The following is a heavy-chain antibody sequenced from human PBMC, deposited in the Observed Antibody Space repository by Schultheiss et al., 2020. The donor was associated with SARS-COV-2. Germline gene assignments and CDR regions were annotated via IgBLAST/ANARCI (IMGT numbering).Heavy chain of an antibody. Sequence: SQTLSLTCTVSGCSITNHYWSWIRQPRGKGLEWIGYIYYSGSTNYNPSLKSRVTISVDTSKNQFSLKLSSVTAADTAVYYCARDQGLYYYGSGSYLREDYYGMDVWGQGTTVTVSS. V-gene: IGHV4-59*11. CDR3: ARDQGLYYYGSGSYLREDYYGMDV. D-gene: IGHD3-10*01. CDR1: GCSITNHY. CDR2: IYYSGST. J-gene: IGHJ6*02.